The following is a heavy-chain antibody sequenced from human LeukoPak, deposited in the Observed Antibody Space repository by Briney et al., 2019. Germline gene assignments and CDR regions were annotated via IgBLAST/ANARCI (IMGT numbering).Heavy chain of an antibody. CDR3: AKVHQIYDSSDYTFDY. D-gene: IGHD3-22*01. J-gene: IGHJ4*02. CDR2: ISSSSSYI. V-gene: IGHV3-21*04. Sequence: GGSLRLSCAASGFTFSSYSMNWVRQAPGKGLEWVSSISSSSSYIYYADSVKGRFTISRDNSKNTLYLQMNSLRAEDTAVYYCAKVHQIYDSSDYTFDYWGQGTLVTVSS. CDR1: GFTFSSYS.